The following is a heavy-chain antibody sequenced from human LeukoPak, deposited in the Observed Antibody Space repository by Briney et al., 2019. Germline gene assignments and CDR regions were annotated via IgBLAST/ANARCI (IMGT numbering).Heavy chain of an antibody. CDR1: GGSISSGSYY. J-gene: IGHJ6*03. Sequence: PSQTLSLTCAVSGGSISSGSYYWSWIRQPAGKGLEWIGRIYTSGSTNYNPSLKSRVTISVDTSKNQFSLKLSSVTAADTAVYYCARDPAYGGNVYYSYLDVWGKGTTVTVSS. V-gene: IGHV4-61*02. CDR3: ARDPAYGGNVYYSYLDV. CDR2: IYTSGST. D-gene: IGHD4-23*01.